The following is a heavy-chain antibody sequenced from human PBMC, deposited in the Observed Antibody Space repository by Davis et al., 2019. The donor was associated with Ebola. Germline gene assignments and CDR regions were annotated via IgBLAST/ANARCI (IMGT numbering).Heavy chain of an antibody. D-gene: IGHD6-19*01. V-gene: IGHV3-74*01. J-gene: IGHJ6*02. CDR1: GFTFSSYW. CDR3: ASGSSGWYYYYYGMDV. Sequence: GESLKISCAASGFTFSSYWMHWVRQAPGKGLVWVSRINSDGSSTSYADSVKGRFTISRDNAKNTLYLQINSLRAEDTAVYYCASGSSGWYYYYYGMDVWGQGTTVTVSS. CDR2: INSDGSST.